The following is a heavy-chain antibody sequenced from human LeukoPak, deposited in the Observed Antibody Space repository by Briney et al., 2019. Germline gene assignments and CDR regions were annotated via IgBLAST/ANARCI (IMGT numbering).Heavy chain of an antibody. CDR1: GYTFTSYG. V-gene: IGHV1-18*01. D-gene: IGHD2-15*01. J-gene: IGHJ5*02. Sequence: ASVKVSCKASGYTFTSYGISWVRQAPGQGLEWMGWISAYNGNTNYAQKLQGRVTMTTDTSTGTAYMELRSLRSDDTAVYYCARGGGYCSGGSCYDWFDPWGQGTLVTVSS. CDR3: ARGGGYCSGGSCYDWFDP. CDR2: ISAYNGNT.